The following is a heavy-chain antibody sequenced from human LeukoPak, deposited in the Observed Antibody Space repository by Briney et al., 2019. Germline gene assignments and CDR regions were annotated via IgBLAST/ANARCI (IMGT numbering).Heavy chain of an antibody. D-gene: IGHD3-10*01. CDR1: GFTFSSYA. Sequence: GGSLRLSCAASGFTFSSYAMSWVRQAPGKGLEWVSVISGSGGSTYYADSVKGRFTISRDNSKNTLYLQMNSLRAEDTAVYYCARGTITMEGYYMDVWGKGTTVTISS. J-gene: IGHJ6*03. CDR3: ARGTITMEGYYMDV. CDR2: ISGSGGST. V-gene: IGHV3-23*01.